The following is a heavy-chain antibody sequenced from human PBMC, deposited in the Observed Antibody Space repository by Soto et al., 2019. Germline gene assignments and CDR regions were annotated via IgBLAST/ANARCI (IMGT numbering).Heavy chain of an antibody. D-gene: IGHD5-12*01. CDR3: AKEGGRIVATILDY. CDR1: GFTFSSYG. CDR2: ISYDGSNK. J-gene: IGHJ4*02. Sequence: QVQLVESGGGVVQPGRSLRLSCAASGFTFSSYGMHWVRQAPGKGLEWVAVISYDGSNKYYADSVKGRFTISRDNSKNTLYLQMNSLRAEDTAVYYCAKEGGRIVATILDYCGQGTLVTVSS. V-gene: IGHV3-30*18.